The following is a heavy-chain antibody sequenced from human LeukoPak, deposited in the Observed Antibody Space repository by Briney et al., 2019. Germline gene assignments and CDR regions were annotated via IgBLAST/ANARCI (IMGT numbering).Heavy chain of an antibody. D-gene: IGHD3-3*01. V-gene: IGHV3-30*18. CDR1: GFTFSVYG. CDR2: ISHDGGNK. Sequence: GTSLRLSCAASGFTFSVYGMHWVRQGPGKGLEWVALISHDGGNKNYTDSVKGRFTISRDNSKNTVYLQMNSLRPEDTAVYYCAKPRDGYYFDYWGQGTLVIVSS. J-gene: IGHJ4*02. CDR3: AKPRDGYYFDY.